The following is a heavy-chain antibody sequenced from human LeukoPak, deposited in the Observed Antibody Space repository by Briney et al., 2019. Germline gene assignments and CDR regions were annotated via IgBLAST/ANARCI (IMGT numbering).Heavy chain of an antibody. CDR3: AREGNWNQLDY. CDR2: INPNSGGT. V-gene: IGHV1-2*02. Sequence: GASVKVSCKASGYTFTGYYMHWVRQAPGQGLEWMGWINPNSGGTNYAQKFQGRVTMTTDTSTSTAYMELRSLRSDDTAVYYCAREGNWNQLDYWGQGTLVTVSS. D-gene: IGHD1-1*01. CDR1: GYTFTGYY. J-gene: IGHJ4*02.